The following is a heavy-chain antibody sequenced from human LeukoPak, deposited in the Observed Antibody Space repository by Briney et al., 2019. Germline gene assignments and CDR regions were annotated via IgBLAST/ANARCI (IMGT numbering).Heavy chain of an antibody. CDR3: ARSSGWSNYGMDV. CDR1: GGSISSYY. Sequence: SETLSLTCTVSGGSISSYYWSWIRQPPEKGLEWIGYIYYSGSTNYNPSLKSRVTISVDTSKNQFSLKLSSVTAADTAVYYCARSSGWSNYGMDVWGQGTTVTVSS. CDR2: IYYSGST. V-gene: IGHV4-59*08. D-gene: IGHD6-19*01. J-gene: IGHJ6*02.